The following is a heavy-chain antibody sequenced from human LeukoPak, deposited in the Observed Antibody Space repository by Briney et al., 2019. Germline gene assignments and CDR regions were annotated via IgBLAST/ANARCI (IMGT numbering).Heavy chain of an antibody. CDR3: ARVGASGSYFGYYMDV. D-gene: IGHD1-26*01. J-gene: IGHJ6*03. Sequence: GGSLRLSCAASRFTFRNNWMSWVRQAPGKGLEWVANIKQDGSEKNYVDSVKGRFTISRDNAKNSLYLQMNSLRAEDTAIYYCARVGASGSYFGYYMDVWGKGTTVTVSS. CDR2: IKQDGSEK. V-gene: IGHV3-7*01. CDR1: RFTFRNNW.